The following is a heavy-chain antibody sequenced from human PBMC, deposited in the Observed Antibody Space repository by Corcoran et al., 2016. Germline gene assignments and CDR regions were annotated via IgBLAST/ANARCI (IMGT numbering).Heavy chain of an antibody. CDR3: ARGPSNGGYDY. J-gene: IGHJ4*02. CDR2: IDPKSGGI. D-gene: IGHD3-16*01. V-gene: IGHV1-2*02. Sequence: QVQLVQSGAEVKEPGASVKVSCKASGYIFIDYYIHWVRQAPGQGFEWMGWIDPKSGGIIYAQKFQGRVSMTRDTYINTVYMELSRLRSDDTAVYYCARGPSNGGYDYWGQGALVTVSS. CDR1: GYIFIDYY.